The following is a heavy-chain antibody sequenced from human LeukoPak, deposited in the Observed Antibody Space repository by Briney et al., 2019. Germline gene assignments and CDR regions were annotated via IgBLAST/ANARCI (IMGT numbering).Heavy chain of an antibody. V-gene: IGHV3-13*01. CDR1: GFNFSNYD. CDR2: VGGAGDT. D-gene: IGHD3-22*01. Sequence: PGGSLRLSCAASGFNFSNYDMHWVRQVTGKSLEWVSGVGGAGDTYYSGSVKGRFTIFRENAKDSLYLQMSNLRDGDTATYYCTRGTFLYESSGYSTFDHWGQGTLVIVSS. CDR3: TRGTFLYESSGYSTFDH. J-gene: IGHJ4*02.